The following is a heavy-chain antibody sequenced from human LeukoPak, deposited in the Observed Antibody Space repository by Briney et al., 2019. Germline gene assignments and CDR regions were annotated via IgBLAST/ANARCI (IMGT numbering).Heavy chain of an antibody. D-gene: IGHD4-17*01. CDR1: GFTFDDYA. CDR2: ISWNSGSI. CDR3: AKGVNEYGDQGGADY. V-gene: IGHV3-9*01. J-gene: IGHJ4*02. Sequence: PGGSLRLSCAASGFTFDDYAMHWVRQAPGKGLEWVSGISWNSGSIGYADSVKGRFTISRDNAKNSLYLQMNSLRAEDTALYYCAKGVNEYGDQGGADYWGQGTLVTVSS.